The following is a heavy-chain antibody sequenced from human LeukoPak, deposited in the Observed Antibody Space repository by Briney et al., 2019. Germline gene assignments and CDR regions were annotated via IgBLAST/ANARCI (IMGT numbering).Heavy chain of an antibody. J-gene: IGHJ6*03. D-gene: IGHD3-10*01. V-gene: IGHV4-61*02. Sequence: SETLSLTCTVSGDSISSGDYYWSWIRQPAGKGLEWIGRISSSGSTNYNPSLKSRVTISVDTSKNQFSLKLSSVTAADTAVYYCARVLYYYGSGSWAGYYYYYMDVWGKGTTVTISS. CDR3: ARVLYYYGSGSWAGYYYYYMDV. CDR2: ISSSGST. CDR1: GDSISSGDYY.